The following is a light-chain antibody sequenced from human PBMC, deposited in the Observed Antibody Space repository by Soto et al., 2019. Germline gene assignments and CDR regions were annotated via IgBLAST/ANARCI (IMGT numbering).Light chain of an antibody. V-gene: IGKV3-20*01. CDR2: GAS. CDR1: PGVNSNF. Sequence: EIVLTQSPGTLSLSPGERATLSCRTSPGVNSNFLAWYQQKPGQAPRHLIYGASTRATGIPDRFNGTESGTDFTLPISRLEPEDFAVYYCQQYTTSQSWTFGQGTKVEIK. CDR3: QQYTTSQSWT. J-gene: IGKJ1*01.